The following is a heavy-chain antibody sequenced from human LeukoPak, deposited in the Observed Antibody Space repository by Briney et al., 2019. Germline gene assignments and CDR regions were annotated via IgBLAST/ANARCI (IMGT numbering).Heavy chain of an antibody. CDR3: ARRWNYRHWFDP. Sequence: SETLSLTCTVSGYSISSDYYWGWIRQPPGNGLEWIGSIYHSGSTYYNPSLKSRVTISVDTSKNQFSLKLSSVTAADTAVYYCARRWNYRHWFDPWGQGTLVTVSS. CDR1: GYSISSDYY. V-gene: IGHV4-38-2*02. CDR2: IYHSGST. J-gene: IGHJ5*02. D-gene: IGHD3-16*02.